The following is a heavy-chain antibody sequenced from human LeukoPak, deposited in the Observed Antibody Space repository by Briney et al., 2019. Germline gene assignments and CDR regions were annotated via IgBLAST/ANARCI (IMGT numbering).Heavy chain of an antibody. CDR2: ISGSGGST. V-gene: IGHV3-23*01. CDR3: VKQGQFYYDSSGYYPLED. Sequence: PGGSLRLSCAASGFTFSNYAMSWVRQAPGKGLEWVSAISGSGGSTYYADSVKGRFTISRDNSKNTLYLQMKSLRAADTAMYYCVKQGQFYYDSSGYYPLEDWGQGTLVTVSS. J-gene: IGHJ4*02. CDR1: GFTFSNYA. D-gene: IGHD3-22*01.